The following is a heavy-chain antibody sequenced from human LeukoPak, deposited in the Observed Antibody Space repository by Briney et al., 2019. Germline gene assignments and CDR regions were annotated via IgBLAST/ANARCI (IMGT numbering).Heavy chain of an antibody. Sequence: GGSLTLSWAASGFTFSDVWMTWVRQAPGRGMEWVGRIKTKTDGATTDYAAPVKGRFTILRDDSANMLYLQMTSLRTEDTALYYCTTATELIVATVPDNWGQGTLVTVSS. J-gene: IGHJ4*02. CDR2: IKTKTDGATT. CDR3: TTATELIVATVPDN. CDR1: GFTFSDVW. D-gene: IGHD5-12*01. V-gene: IGHV3-15*01.